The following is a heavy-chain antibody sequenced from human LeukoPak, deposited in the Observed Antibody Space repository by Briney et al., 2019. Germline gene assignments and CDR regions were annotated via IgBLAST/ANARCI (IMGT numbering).Heavy chain of an antibody. Sequence: SGGSLRLSCAASGFTFSSYAMSWVRQAPGKGLEWVSAISGSGGSTYYADSVKGRFTISRDNSKNTLHLQMNSLRAEDTAVYYCAKDYYGSGSYYLPFDYWGQGTLVTVSS. V-gene: IGHV3-23*01. CDR1: GFTFSSYA. CDR2: ISGSGGST. CDR3: AKDYYGSGSYYLPFDY. J-gene: IGHJ4*02. D-gene: IGHD3-10*01.